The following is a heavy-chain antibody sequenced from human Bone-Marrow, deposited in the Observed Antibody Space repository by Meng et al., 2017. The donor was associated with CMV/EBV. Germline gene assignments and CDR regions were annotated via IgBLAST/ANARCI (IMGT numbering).Heavy chain of an antibody. CDR1: GGSISSSSYY. CDR3: ARGGLQFLEWFRSLYY. CDR2: IYYSGST. Sequence: SETLSLTCTVSGGSISSSSYYWGWIRQPPGKGLEWIGSIYYSGSTNYNPSLESRVTISQDTSKNQFFLKLNSVTAADTAVYYCARGGLQFLEWFRSLYYWGQGTLVTVSS. J-gene: IGHJ4*02. D-gene: IGHD3-3*01. V-gene: IGHV4-39*07.